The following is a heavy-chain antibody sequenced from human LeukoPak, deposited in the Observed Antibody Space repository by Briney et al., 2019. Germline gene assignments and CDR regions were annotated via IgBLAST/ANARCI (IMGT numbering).Heavy chain of an antibody. J-gene: IGHJ4*02. CDR1: GITLSNYG. V-gene: IGHV3-33*06. Sequence: PGGSLRLSCAVSGITLSNYGMSWVRQAPGKGLEWVAVIWYDGSNKYYADSVKGRFTISRDNSKNTLYLQMNSLRAEDTAVYYCAKEGPIPKYYFDYWGQGTLVTVSS. CDR3: AKEGPIPKYYFDY. CDR2: IWYDGSNK.